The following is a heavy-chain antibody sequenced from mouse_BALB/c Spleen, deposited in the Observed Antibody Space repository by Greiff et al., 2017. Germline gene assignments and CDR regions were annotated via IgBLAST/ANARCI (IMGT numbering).Heavy chain of an antibody. CDR2: ISSGGST. V-gene: IGHV5-6-5*01. Sequence: EVMLVESGGGLVKPGGSLKLSCAASGFTFSSYAMSWVRQTPEKRLEWVASISSGGSTYYPDSVKGRFTISRDNARNILYLQMSSLRSEDTAMYYCARDYGNYEAMDYWGQGTSVTVSS. D-gene: IGHD2-1*01. CDR1: GFTFSSYA. CDR3: ARDYGNYEAMDY. J-gene: IGHJ4*01.